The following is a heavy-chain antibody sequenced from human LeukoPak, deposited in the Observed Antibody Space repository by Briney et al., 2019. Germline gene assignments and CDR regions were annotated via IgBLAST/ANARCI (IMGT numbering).Heavy chain of an antibody. V-gene: IGHV4-34*01. J-gene: IGHJ1*01. CDR1: GGSFSGYY. D-gene: IGHD6-13*01. Sequence: SETLSLTCAVYGGSFSGYYWSWIRQPPGKGLEWIGEINHSGSTNYNPSLKSRVTISVDTSKNQFSLKLSSVTAADTAVYYCAGTTSSSWYGYFQHWGQAPWSPSPQ. CDR3: AGTTSSSWYGYFQH. CDR2: INHSGST.